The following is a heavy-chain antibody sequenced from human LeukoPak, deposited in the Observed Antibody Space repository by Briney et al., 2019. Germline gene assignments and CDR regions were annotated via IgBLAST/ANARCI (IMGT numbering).Heavy chain of an antibody. CDR2: IYYSGST. D-gene: IGHD3-16*01. Sequence: PSQTLSLTCTVSGGSISSGGYYWSWIRQHPGKGLEWIGYIYYSGSTYYNPSLKSRVTISVDTSKNQFSLKLGSVTAADTAVYYCARDPVTPGGSRRGSWGQGTLVTVSS. J-gene: IGHJ4*02. CDR3: ARDPVTPGGSRRGS. V-gene: IGHV4-31*03. CDR1: GGSISSGGYY.